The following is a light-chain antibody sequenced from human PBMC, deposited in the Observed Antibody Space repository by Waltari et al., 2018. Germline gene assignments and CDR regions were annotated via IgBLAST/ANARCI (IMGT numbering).Light chain of an antibody. J-gene: IGKJ2*02. Sequence: EIVLTQSPGTLSLSPGERATLSCRASQYVNINYLAWYQQKPGQAPRLLMDGTSSRATGMPDRFSGSGSGTDFTLTISRLEPEDFAVYYCQQYSSSPRTFGQGTNLEIK. CDR2: GTS. CDR3: QQYSSSPRT. V-gene: IGKV3-20*01. CDR1: QYVNINY.